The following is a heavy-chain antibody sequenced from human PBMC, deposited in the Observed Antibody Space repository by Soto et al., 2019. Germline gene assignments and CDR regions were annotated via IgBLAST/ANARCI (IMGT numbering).Heavy chain of an antibody. CDR1: GFTFSGYG. J-gene: IGHJ6*02. CDR3: ARPRRDYYYYYGMDV. Sequence: QVQLVESGGGMVQPGRSLRLSCAASGFTFSGYGMHWVRQAPGKGLEWVAVISNDALNKYYADSVKGRFAISRDDSRNTLYLQMNSLRAEDTAVYYCARPRRDYYYYYGMDVWGQGTTVTVSS. CDR2: ISNDALNK. V-gene: IGHV3-30*03.